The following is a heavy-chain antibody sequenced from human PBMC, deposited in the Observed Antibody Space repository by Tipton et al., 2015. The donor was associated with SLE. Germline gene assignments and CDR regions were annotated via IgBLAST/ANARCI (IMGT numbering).Heavy chain of an antibody. V-gene: IGHV4-38-2*01. CDR1: GYSMSSGHY. D-gene: IGHD6-19*01. CDR2: LYATGGG. J-gene: IGHJ4*02. CDR3: ARAKRIIAVTGTSPHYFDS. Sequence: TLSLTCDVSGYSMSSGHYWGWIRQPPGKGLEWIGSLYATGGGDYNPSLKSRVTISWDTSNNQFSLRWSSVTAADTAIYFCARAKRIIAVTGTSPHYFDSWGQGTLVTVSS.